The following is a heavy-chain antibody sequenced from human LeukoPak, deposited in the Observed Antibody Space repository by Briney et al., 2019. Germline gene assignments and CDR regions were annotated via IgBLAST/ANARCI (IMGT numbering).Heavy chain of an antibody. CDR3: ARVKTGITVTTVFDY. CDR2: IYTSGST. J-gene: IGHJ4*02. CDR1: GGSISSYY. Sequence: SETLSLTCTVSGGSISSYYWRWIRQPAGKGLEWIGRIYTSGSTNYNPSLKSRVTISVDTSKNQFSLKLSSVTAADTAVYYCARVKTGITVTTVFDYWGQGTLVTVSS. V-gene: IGHV4-4*07. D-gene: IGHD4-4*01.